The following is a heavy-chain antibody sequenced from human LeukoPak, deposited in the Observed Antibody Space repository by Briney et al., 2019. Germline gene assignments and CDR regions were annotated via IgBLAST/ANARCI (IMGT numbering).Heavy chain of an antibody. J-gene: IGHJ5*02. CDR3: ARTVGDRADP. Sequence: ASVKVSCKASGYPFTTYGFIWVRQAPGLGLEWMGWISANSGDTKYGQSFQGRVTMTTDTTTETAYMELRSLRFDDTAIYYSARTVGDRADPWGQGSLVTVSS. CDR1: GYPFTTYG. V-gene: IGHV1-18*01. D-gene: IGHD2-21*01. CDR2: ISANSGDT.